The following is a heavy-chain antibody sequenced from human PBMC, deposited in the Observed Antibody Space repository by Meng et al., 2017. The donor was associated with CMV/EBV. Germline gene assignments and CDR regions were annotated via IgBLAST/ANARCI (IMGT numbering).Heavy chain of an antibody. CDR1: GGSFSGYD. CDR3: ARGGNWFDP. V-gene: IGHV4-34*01. J-gene: IGHJ5*02. Sequence: QGQLQTWVRDLLKPAETRSLTCAGYGGSFSGYDWSWNRQPPGKGLEWIGEINHSGSTNYNPSLKSRVTISVDTSKNQFSLKLSSVTAADTAVYYCARGGNWFDPWGQGTLVTVSS. CDR2: INHSGST.